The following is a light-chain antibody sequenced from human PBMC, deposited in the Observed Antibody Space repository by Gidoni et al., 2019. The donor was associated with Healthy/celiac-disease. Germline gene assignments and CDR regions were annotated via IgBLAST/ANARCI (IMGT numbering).Light chain of an antibody. Sequence: DIVMTQSPLSLPVTPGEPASISCRSSQSLLHSNAYNYLDWYLQKPGQSPQLLIYLGSNRASGVPDRFSGSGSGTDFTLKISRVEAEDVGVYYCMQAIQTLITFGQGTRLEIK. J-gene: IGKJ5*01. CDR1: QSLLHSNAYNY. V-gene: IGKV2-28*01. CDR3: MQAIQTLIT. CDR2: LGS.